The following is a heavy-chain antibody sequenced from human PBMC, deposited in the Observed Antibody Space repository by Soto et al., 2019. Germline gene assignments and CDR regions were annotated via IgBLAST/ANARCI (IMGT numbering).Heavy chain of an antibody. CDR3: ARDVLTMGVAADGARDY. CDR2: ITTYNGNR. J-gene: IGHJ4*02. V-gene: IGHV1-18*01. D-gene: IGHD6-19*01. Sequence: QVQLVQSGPEVKNPGASVKVSCKASGYTFKHYGITWVRQAPGQGLEWVGWITTYNGNRYSAEKFQGRVTMTTDTSTTTTYIELRSLTSDDTGVYFCARDVLTMGVAADGARDYWGKGTLVTFSS. CDR1: GYTFKHYG.